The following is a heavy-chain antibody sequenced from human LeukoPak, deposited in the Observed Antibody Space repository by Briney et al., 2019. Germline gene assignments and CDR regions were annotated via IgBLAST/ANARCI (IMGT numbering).Heavy chain of an antibody. D-gene: IGHD1-14*01. CDR1: GGSISSGSYY. CDR3: ARPLTDPYWNDAFDI. CDR2: IYTSGST. V-gene: IGHV4-61*02. Sequence: SQTLSLTCTVSGGSISSGSYYWSWIRQPAGKGLEWIGRIYTSGSTYYNPSLKSRVTISVDTSKNQFSLKLSSVTAADTAVYYCARPLTDPYWNDAFDIWGQGTMVTVSS. J-gene: IGHJ3*02.